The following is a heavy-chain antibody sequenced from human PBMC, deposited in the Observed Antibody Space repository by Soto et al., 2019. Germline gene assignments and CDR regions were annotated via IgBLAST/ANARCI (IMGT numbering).Heavy chain of an antibody. Sequence: GGSLRLSCAASGFTFSNYAMTWVRQAPGKGLEWVSTITGSGGSPNYADSVKGRSTISRDNSKNMLFLQMNSLRAEDTAVYYCAKATYYYDSSGYYRVYFDYWGQGTLVTVSS. V-gene: IGHV3-23*01. CDR1: GFTFSNYA. CDR3: AKATYYYDSSGYYRVYFDY. J-gene: IGHJ4*02. D-gene: IGHD3-22*01. CDR2: ITGSGGSP.